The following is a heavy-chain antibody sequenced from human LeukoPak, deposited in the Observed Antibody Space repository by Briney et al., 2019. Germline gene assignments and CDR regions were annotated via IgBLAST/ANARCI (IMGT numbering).Heavy chain of an antibody. D-gene: IGHD5-24*01. CDR3: ARAGKDGYNFDY. Sequence: SETLSLTCTVSGGSISSSSYYWGWIRQPPGKGLEWIGSIYYSGSTYYNPSLKSRVTISVDTSKNQFSLKLSSVTAADTAVYYCARAGKDGYNFDYWGQGTLVTVSS. V-gene: IGHV4-39*07. CDR1: GGSISSSSYY. J-gene: IGHJ4*02. CDR2: IYYSGST.